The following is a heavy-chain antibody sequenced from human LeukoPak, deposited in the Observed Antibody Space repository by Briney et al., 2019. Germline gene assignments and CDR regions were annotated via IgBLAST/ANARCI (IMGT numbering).Heavy chain of an antibody. CDR3: AREERAIAAAGRGAFDY. CDR2: MNPNSGAT. J-gene: IGHJ4*02. CDR1: GYTFTSYD. V-gene: IGHV1-8*01. Sequence: ASVKVSCKASGYTFTSYDFNWLRQATGQGPEWMGWMNPNSGATGYAQKFQGRVTMTRSASITTAYMELSSLRSEDTAVYYCAREERAIAAAGRGAFDYWGQGTLVTVSS. D-gene: IGHD6-13*01.